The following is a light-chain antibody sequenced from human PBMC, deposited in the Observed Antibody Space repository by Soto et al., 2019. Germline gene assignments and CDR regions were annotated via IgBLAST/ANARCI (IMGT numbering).Light chain of an antibody. Sequence: IQLTQSPSSLSASVADRVTITCRASQGIATYVAWYQQKAGKPPKLLIYDASTLQSGVPSRFGGSGSGTDFTLTISSLQPEDSATYYCQLLNTHPHTFGNGTKMEIK. CDR2: DAS. V-gene: IGKV1-9*01. CDR1: QGIATY. J-gene: IGKJ2*01. CDR3: QLLNTHPHT.